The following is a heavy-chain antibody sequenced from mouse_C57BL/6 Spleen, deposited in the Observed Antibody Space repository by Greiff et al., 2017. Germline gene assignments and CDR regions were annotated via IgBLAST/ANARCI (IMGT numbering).Heavy chain of an antibody. J-gene: IGHJ3*01. CDR3: AKGREGFAY. Sequence: QVQLQQSGPELVKPGASVKISCKASGYAFSSSWMNWVKQRPGKGLEWIGRIYPGGGDTNYNGKFKGKATLTADKSSSTAYMQLSSLTSEDSAVYFCAKGREGFAYWGQGTLVTVSA. CDR1: GYAFSSSW. CDR2: IYPGGGDT. V-gene: IGHV1-82*01.